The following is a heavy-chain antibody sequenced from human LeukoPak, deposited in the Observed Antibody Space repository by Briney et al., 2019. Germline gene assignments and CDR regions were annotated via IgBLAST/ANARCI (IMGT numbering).Heavy chain of an antibody. CDR3: ARHPFREVIPSHFDY. CDR2: IYYSGST. J-gene: IGHJ4*02. Sequence: SETLSLTCTVSGGSISSYYWSWIRQPPGKGLEWIGYIYYSGSTYYNPSLKSRVTISVDTSKNQFSLKLSSVTAADTAVYYCARHPFREVIPSHFDYWGQGTLVTVPS. V-gene: IGHV4-59*08. CDR1: GGSISSYY. D-gene: IGHD3-3*01.